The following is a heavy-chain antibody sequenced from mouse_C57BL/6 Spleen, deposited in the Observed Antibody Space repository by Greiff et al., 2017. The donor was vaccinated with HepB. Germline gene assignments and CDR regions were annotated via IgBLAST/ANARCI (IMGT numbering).Heavy chain of an antibody. CDR2: IHPNSGST. CDR1: GYTFTSYW. J-gene: IGHJ3*01. CDR3: ARDDYDDGVY. D-gene: IGHD2-4*01. V-gene: IGHV1-64*01. Sequence: QVQLQQSGAELVKPGASVKLSCKASGYTFTSYWMHWVKQRPGQGLEWIGRIHPNSGSTNYNEKFKSKATLTVDKSSSTAYMQLSSLTSEDAAGHYCARDDYDDGVYWGQGTLVTVSA.